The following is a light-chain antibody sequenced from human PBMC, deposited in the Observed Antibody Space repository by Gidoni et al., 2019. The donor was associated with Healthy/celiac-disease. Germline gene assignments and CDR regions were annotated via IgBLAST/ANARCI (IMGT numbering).Light chain of an antibody. CDR2: KAS. J-gene: IGKJ1*01. V-gene: IGKV1-5*03. CDR3: QQYNSYST. CDR1: QSISSW. Sequence: DIQMTQSPSTLSASVGDRVTITCRASQSISSWLAWYQQKPGKAPKLLIYKASSLASGVPSRFSGSGSGTEFTLTISSLQPYDFATYYCQQYNSYSTFGQGTKVEIK.